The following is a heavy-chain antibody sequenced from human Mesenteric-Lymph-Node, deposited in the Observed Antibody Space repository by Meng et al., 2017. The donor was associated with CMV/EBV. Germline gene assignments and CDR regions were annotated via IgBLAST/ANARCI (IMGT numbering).Heavy chain of an antibody. J-gene: IGHJ4*02. D-gene: IGHD3-9*01. CDR2: HNTGNGTT. V-gene: IGHV1-3*04. CDR3: AGYYDILTGYYDGVWFKSRRTEGVFGY. Sequence: WEHQAPGHMLEWIGSHNTGNGTTRYSQKFQGRIAITRDTSASTAYMELGSLRSEDTAVYYCAGYYDILTGYYDGVWFKSRRTEGVFGYWGQGTLVTVSS.